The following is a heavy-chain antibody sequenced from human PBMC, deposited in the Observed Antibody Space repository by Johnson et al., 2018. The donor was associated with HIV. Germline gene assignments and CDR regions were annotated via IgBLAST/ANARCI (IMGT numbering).Heavy chain of an antibody. J-gene: IGHJ3*02. D-gene: IGHD1-1*01. CDR3: ARKKATVFSTTSTNYAFDI. V-gene: IGHV3-66*01. Sequence: VQLVESGGSVVRPGGSLRISCAGSGFTVSRDYMSWVRQAPGKGLEWVSVIYSGGSTYYADSVKGRFTISRDNSKNTLYLQMNSLRAEDTAVYYCARKKATVFSTTSTNYAFDIWGQGTMVTVSS. CDR1: GFTVSRDY. CDR2: IYSGGST.